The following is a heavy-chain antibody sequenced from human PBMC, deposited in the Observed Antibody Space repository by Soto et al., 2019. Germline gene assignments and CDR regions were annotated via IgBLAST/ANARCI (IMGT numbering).Heavy chain of an antibody. CDR3: ARGPMATDCSSTSCYSLGWFDP. V-gene: IGHV4-39*07. Sequence: SETLSLTCIVSNGSISSRSSYWGWIRQPPGKGLEWIGEINHSGSTNYNPSLKSRVTISVDTSKNQFSLKLSSVTAADTAVYYCARGPMATDCSSTSCYSLGWFDPWGQGTLVTVSS. CDR2: INHSGST. J-gene: IGHJ5*02. D-gene: IGHD2-2*01. CDR1: NGSISSRSSY.